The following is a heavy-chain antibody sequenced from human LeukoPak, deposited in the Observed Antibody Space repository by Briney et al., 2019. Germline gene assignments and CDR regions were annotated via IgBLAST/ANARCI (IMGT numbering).Heavy chain of an antibody. CDR1: GYTFTGYY. D-gene: IGHD3-10*01. CDR3: ARSVREVTDSSRAPFDY. Sequence: ASVKVSCKASGYTFTGYYIHWLRQAPGQGLEWMGWINSNSGDTNYAQKFQGRVTMTRDTSISTAYMELSSLRSDDTAVYYCARSVREVTDSSRAPFDYWGQGTLVTVSS. CDR2: INSNSGDT. V-gene: IGHV1-2*02. J-gene: IGHJ4*02.